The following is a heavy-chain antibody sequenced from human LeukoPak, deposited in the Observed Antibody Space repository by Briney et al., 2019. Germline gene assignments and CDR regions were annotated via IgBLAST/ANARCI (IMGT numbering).Heavy chain of an antibody. CDR3: ARDETRGDSSGLGFYYFDY. Sequence: SVKVSCKASGGTFSSYAISWVRQAPGQGLEWMGGIIPIFGTANYAQKFQGRVTITADESTSTAYMELSSLRSEDTAVYYCARDETRGDSSGLGFYYFDYWGQGTLVTVSS. J-gene: IGHJ4*02. CDR1: GGTFSSYA. D-gene: IGHD3-22*01. CDR2: IIPIFGTA. V-gene: IGHV1-69*13.